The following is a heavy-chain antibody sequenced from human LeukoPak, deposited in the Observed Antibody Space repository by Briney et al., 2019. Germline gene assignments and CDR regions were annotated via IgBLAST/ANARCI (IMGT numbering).Heavy chain of an antibody. V-gene: IGHV3-23*01. CDR3: VKVSGRGPRGPFDF. CDR2: ISGSGYST. D-gene: IGHD1-26*01. J-gene: IGHJ4*02. Sequence: PGGSLRLSCAASGFTFHNYAMAWVRQAPGKGLERVSGISGSGYSTYYADSVKGRFTISRDVSKNTLYMQMNSLRVEDTAVYYCVKVSGRGPRGPFDFWGQGTLVTVSS. CDR1: GFTFHNYA.